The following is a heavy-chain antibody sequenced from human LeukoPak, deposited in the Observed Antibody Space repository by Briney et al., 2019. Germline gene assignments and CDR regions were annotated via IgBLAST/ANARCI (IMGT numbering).Heavy chain of an antibody. CDR3: ASQTYYYYYYMDV. V-gene: IGHV4-39*01. Sequence: SETLSLTCTVSGGSISSSSYYWGWIRQPPGKGLEWIGSIYYSGSTYYNPSLKSRVTISVDTSKNQFSLKLSSVTAADTAVYYCASQTYYYYYYMDVWGKGTTATISS. J-gene: IGHJ6*03. CDR2: IYYSGST. CDR1: GGSISSSSYY.